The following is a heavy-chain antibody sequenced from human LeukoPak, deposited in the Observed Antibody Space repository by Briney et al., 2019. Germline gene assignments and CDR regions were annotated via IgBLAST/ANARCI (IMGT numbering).Heavy chain of an antibody. CDR2: IYYSGST. Sequence: SETLSLTCTVSSGSISSNYWSWIRQPPGEGLEWIGYIYYSGSTIYNPSLKSRVTISVDTSKNQFSLKLSSVTAADTAVYYCARRAYSSGYYYFDYWGQGTLVTVSS. CDR1: SGSISSNY. J-gene: IGHJ4*02. CDR3: ARRAYSSGYYYFDY. V-gene: IGHV4-59*01. D-gene: IGHD3-22*01.